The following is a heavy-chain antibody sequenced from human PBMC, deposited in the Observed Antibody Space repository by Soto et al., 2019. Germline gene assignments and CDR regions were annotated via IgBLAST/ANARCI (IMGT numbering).Heavy chain of an antibody. CDR1: GCSTSSYY. CDR2: NSYSGST. Sequence: SDTLYLTCTVTGCSTSSYYWSCLRQPPGKGLEWIGYNSYSGSTDYNPSLKGRVTLSVDTSKNQFSLKLSSATAADTAVYYCARHGGSYSFDYWGQGTLVTVS. CDR3: ARHGGSYSFDY. V-gene: IGHV4-59*08. J-gene: IGHJ4*02. D-gene: IGHD1-26*01.